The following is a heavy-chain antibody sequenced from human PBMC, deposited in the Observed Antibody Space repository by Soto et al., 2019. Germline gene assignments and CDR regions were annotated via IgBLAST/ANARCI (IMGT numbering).Heavy chain of an antibody. CDR1: GYTFTSYA. J-gene: IGHJ5*02. V-gene: IGHV1-3*01. CDR3: ARDRPIRYNNSPNPHHGTNWFDP. Sequence: ASVKVSCKASGYTFTSYAMHWVRQAPGQRLEWMGWINAGNGKTKYSQKFQGRVNITRDTSARTGYMELSRLSSEDTAVHYCARDRPIRYNNSPNPHHGTNWFDPWGQGTLVTVSS. D-gene: IGHD3-10*01. CDR2: INAGNGKT.